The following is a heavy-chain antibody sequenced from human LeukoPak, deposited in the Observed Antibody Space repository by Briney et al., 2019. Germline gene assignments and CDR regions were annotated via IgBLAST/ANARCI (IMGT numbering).Heavy chain of an antibody. Sequence: GGSLRLSCAASGFTFSSYAMSWVRQAPGKGLEWVSAISGSGGSTYYADSVKGRFTISRDNSENTLYLQMNSLRAEDTAVYYCAKDSAARPSYFDYWGQGTLVTVSS. CDR1: GFTFSSYA. J-gene: IGHJ4*02. D-gene: IGHD6-13*01. CDR2: ISGSGGST. V-gene: IGHV3-23*01. CDR3: AKDSAARPSYFDY.